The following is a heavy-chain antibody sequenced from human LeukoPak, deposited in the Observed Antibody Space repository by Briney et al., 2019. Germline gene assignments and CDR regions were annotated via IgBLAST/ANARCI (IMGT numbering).Heavy chain of an antibody. D-gene: IGHD6-19*01. CDR3: AKPISGGLAVTADWFAP. CDR1: GFAFSLFA. Sequence: GGSLRLSCEASGFAFSLFAMSWLRQAPGKGLEWVSTINANSGTRSYAASVRGRFTVSRDNSKNTLYLQLNTLRADDTAVYYCAKPISGGLAVTADWFAPWGQGTLVVVSS. V-gene: IGHV3-23*01. CDR2: INANSGTR. J-gene: IGHJ5*01.